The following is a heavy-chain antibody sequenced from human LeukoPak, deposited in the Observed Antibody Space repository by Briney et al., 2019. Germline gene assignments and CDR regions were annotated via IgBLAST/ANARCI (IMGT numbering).Heavy chain of an antibody. CDR2: IKNDGSRT. V-gene: IGHV3-74*03. CDR3: VRSDWFDP. J-gene: IGHJ5*02. Sequence: GGSLRLSCVASGFTHSSNWMHWVRQAPGKGLEWVSRIKNDGSRTTYADSVKGRFTISRDNARNTLYLQMSSLRAEDTAVYYCVRSDWFDPWGQGTLVTVSS. CDR1: GFTHSSNW.